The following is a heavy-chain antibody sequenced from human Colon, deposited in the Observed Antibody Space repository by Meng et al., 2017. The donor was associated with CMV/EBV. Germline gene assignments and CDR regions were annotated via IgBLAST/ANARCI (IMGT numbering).Heavy chain of an antibody. CDR2: INTNTGGT. CDR3: TRKTPSPFYFDY. CDR1: GYSFSGHF. V-gene: IGHV1-2*02. J-gene: IGHJ4*02. Sequence: QVQLVQSGAEVKKPGTSGKVSCKASGYSFSGHFMDWVRQAPGQGLEWMGWINTNTGGTNYAQKFQGRVTMTRDTSISTAYMELSSLRSDDTAVYYCTRKTPSPFYFDYWGQGTLVTVSS.